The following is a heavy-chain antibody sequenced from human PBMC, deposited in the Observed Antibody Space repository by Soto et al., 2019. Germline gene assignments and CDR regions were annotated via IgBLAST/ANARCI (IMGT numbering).Heavy chain of an antibody. CDR2: INPNIGGP. D-gene: IGHD3-16*01. J-gene: IGHJ6*02. V-gene: IGHV1-2*02. CDR3: AREGADTGVSWRDYYYAMDV. Sequence: QVQLVQSGAEVKRPGASVKVSCKASGYTFAEYYIHWVRQAPGQGLEWMGRINPNIGGPNYAQKFQGRVTMTTDTSISSGSMELSRLRSDDTAVYYCAREGADTGVSWRDYYYAMDVWGQGTTVTVSS. CDR1: GYTFAEYY.